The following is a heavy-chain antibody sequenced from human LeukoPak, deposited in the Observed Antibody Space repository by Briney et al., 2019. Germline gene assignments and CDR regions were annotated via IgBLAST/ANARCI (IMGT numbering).Heavy chain of an antibody. CDR3: AREGGPYRPLDY. CDR1: GGSFSGYY. CDR2: INHSGST. V-gene: IGHV4-34*01. J-gene: IGHJ4*02. Sequence: SETLSLTCAVYGGSFSGYYWSWIRQPPGKGLEWIGEINHSGSTNYNPSLKSRVTISVDTSKDQFSLKLSSVTAADTAVYYCAREGGPYRPLDYSGQGTLVTVAS.